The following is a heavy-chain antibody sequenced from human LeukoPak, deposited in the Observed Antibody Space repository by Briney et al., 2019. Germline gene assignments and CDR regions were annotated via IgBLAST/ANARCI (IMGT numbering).Heavy chain of an antibody. Sequence: PSETLSLTCTVSGGSISSYYWSWIRQPPGEGLEWIGYIYYSGSTNYNPSLKSRVTISVDTSKNQFSLKLSSVTAADTAVYYCARPEIAVAGTRPDDAFDIWGQGTMVTVSS. D-gene: IGHD6-19*01. J-gene: IGHJ3*02. CDR2: IYYSGST. V-gene: IGHV4-59*12. CDR1: GGSISSYY. CDR3: ARPEIAVAGTRPDDAFDI.